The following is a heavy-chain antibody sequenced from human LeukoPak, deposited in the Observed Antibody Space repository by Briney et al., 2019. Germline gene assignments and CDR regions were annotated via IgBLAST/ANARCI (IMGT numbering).Heavy chain of an antibody. Sequence: LSGGSLRLSCAASGFTFSSYSMNWVRQAPGKGLEWVSYISSSSSTIYYADSVKGRFTISRDNAKNSLYLQMNSLRAEDTAVYYCARDSGYYFDYWGQGTLVTVSS. CDR3: ARDSGYYFDY. J-gene: IGHJ4*02. V-gene: IGHV3-48*01. CDR2: ISSSSSTI. CDR1: GFTFSSYS.